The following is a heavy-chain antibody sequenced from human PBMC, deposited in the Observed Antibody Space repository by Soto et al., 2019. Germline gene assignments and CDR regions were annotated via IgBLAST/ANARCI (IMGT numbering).Heavy chain of an antibody. CDR3: ARYCRSTSCYDY. D-gene: IGHD2-2*01. CDR1: GFSFSNYA. Sequence: GGSLRLSCAASGFSFSNYAMHWVRQAPGKGLEWVAVISYDGRDKYYEDSVKGRYTISRDKSKNTLFLQMNSLRTEDTAVYYCARYCRSTSCYDYWGQGTLVTVSS. V-gene: IGHV3-30*03. J-gene: IGHJ4*02. CDR2: ISYDGRDK.